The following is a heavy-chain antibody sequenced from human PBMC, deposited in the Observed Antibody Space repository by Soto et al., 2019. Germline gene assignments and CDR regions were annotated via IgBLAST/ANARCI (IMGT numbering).Heavy chain of an antibody. CDR1: GYTFTGYY. V-gene: IGHV1-2*02. J-gene: IGHJ6*02. D-gene: IGHD3-3*01. CDR2: INPNSGGT. CDR3: ARGGSNYDFWIGPYGMDV. Sequence: ASLKVSCKASGYTFTGYYMHWVRQAPGQGLEWMGWINPNSGGTNYAQKFQGRVTMTRDTSISTAYMELSRLRSDDTAVYYCARGGSNYDFWIGPYGMDVWGQGTTVTVPS.